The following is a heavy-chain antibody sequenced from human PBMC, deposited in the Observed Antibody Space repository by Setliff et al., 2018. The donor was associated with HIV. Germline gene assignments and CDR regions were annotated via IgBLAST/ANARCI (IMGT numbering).Heavy chain of an antibody. CDR3: ATSGFYDILTGPTPGVFDI. D-gene: IGHD3-9*01. Sequence: VASVKVSCKVSGYSLTELSIHWVRQAPGEGLEWMGGFDPEDDETVYAEKFQGRVTMTEDTSTGTAYMALSSLRSEDTAMYYCATSGFYDILTGPTPGVFDIWGQGTMVTVSS. CDR1: GYSLTELS. CDR2: FDPEDDET. V-gene: IGHV1-24*01. J-gene: IGHJ3*02.